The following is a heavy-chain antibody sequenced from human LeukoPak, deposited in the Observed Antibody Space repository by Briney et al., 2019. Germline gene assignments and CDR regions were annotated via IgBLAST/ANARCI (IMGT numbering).Heavy chain of an antibody. Sequence: PSETLSLTCAVSGYSISSGFYWGWIRQPPGKGLEWIGSIYYNGNTYYNPSVKSRVIISVDTPKNQFYLHLSAVTAADAAVDYCARHSGPGDVDDAFDFLGQGTTVTVSS. CDR1: GYSISSGFY. J-gene: IGHJ3*01. D-gene: IGHD3-10*01. CDR2: IYYNGNT. CDR3: ARHSGPGDVDDAFDF. V-gene: IGHV4-38-2*01.